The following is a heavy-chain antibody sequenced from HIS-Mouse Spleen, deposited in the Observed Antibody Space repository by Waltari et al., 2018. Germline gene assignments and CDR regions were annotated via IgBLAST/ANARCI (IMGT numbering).Heavy chain of an antibody. J-gene: IGHJ2*01. CDR1: GGSISSSRYY. CDR3: AREIPYSSSWYDWYFDL. CDR2: IYYSGST. V-gene: IGHV4-39*07. D-gene: IGHD6-13*01. Sequence: LQLQESGPGLVKPSEPLSLTCTVSGGSISSSRYYWGWIRQPPGKGLEWIGSIYYSGSTYYNPSLKSRVTISVDTSKNQFSLKLSSVTAADTAVYYCAREIPYSSSWYDWYFDLWGRGTLVTVSS.